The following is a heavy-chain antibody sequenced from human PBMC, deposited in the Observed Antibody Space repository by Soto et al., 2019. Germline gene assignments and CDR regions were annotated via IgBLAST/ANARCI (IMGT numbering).Heavy chain of an antibody. CDR3: ARDGTDYYGSGSYYRFDY. J-gene: IGHJ4*02. D-gene: IGHD3-10*01. Sequence: SETLSLTCTVSGGSISSYYWSWIRQPAGKGLEWIGRIYTSGSTNYNPSLKSRVTMSVDTSKNQFSLKLSSVTAADTAVYYCARDGTDYYGSGSYYRFDYWGQGTLVTVSS. CDR1: GGSISSYY. CDR2: IYTSGST. V-gene: IGHV4-4*07.